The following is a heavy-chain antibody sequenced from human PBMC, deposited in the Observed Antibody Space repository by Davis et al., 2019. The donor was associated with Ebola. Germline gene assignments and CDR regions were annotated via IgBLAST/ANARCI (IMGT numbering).Heavy chain of an antibody. J-gene: IGHJ6*02. V-gene: IGHV1-18*01. CDR2: ISAYNGNT. D-gene: IGHD2-2*01. Sequence: ASVKASCKASSYTFTSYGISWARQPPGQGLDWPGWISAYNGNTNYAQKLQGRVTMTTDTSTSTAYMELRSLRSDDTAVYYCARDNKYQLLGDYNGMDVWGQGTTVTVSS. CDR1: SYTFTSYG. CDR3: ARDNKYQLLGDYNGMDV.